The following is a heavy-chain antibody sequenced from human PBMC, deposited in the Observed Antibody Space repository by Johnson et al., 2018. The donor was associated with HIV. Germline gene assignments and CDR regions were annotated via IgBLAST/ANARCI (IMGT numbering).Heavy chain of an antibody. D-gene: IGHD3/OR15-3a*01. V-gene: IGHV3-66*01. CDR2: IYSGGST. J-gene: IGHJ3*02. Sequence: VQLVESGGGLVQPGGSLRLSCAASGVKSRNSAMSWVRQAPGTGLEWVSVIYSGGSTYDADSVKGRFTISRDNSKNTLYLQMNSLRAEDTAVYYCARDGLAANAFDIWGQGTMVTVSS. CDR1: GVKSRNSA. CDR3: ARDGLAANAFDI.